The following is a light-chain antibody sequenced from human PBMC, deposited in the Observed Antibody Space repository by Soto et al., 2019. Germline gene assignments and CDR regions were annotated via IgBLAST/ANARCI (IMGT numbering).Light chain of an antibody. CDR3: QQYNFWPRT. V-gene: IGKV3-15*01. Sequence: IVISLYQTTLSVSPGERATLSCRASQSVSSNLAWYQQKPGQAPRLLIYGASTRATGIPARFSGSGSGTEFTLTISSLQSEDFAVYYCQQYNFWPRTFGQGTNVDIK. J-gene: IGKJ1*01. CDR1: QSVSSN. CDR2: GAS.